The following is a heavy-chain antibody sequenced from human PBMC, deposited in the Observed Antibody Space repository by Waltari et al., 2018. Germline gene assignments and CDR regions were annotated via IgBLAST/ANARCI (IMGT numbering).Heavy chain of an antibody. CDR1: GFTFSNFG. D-gene: IGHD4-17*01. CDR2: IWFDGSDK. CDR3: AKDAYGNTYLDL. Sequence: QVPLVEFGGGVVQPGGSLRLSGAALGFTFSNFGMHWVRQGPGKGLEWVALIWFDGSDKFYSDSVRGRFTISRDNSKRTLHLDMNNLKVDDTAMYFCAKDAYGNTYLDLWGQGTLVTVSS. J-gene: IGHJ4*02. V-gene: IGHV3-30*02.